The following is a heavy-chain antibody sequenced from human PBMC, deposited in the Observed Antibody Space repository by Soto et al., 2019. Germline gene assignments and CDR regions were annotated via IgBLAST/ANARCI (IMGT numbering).Heavy chain of an antibody. J-gene: IGHJ6*02. Sequence: QVQLQESGPGLVKPSETLSLTCTVSGGSISSYYWSWIRQPPGKGLEWIGYIYYSGSTNYNPSLKSRVTISVDTSKNQFSLKLSSVTAADTAVYYCARDRPTYGWSHYYYYGMDVWGQGTTVTVSS. CDR1: GGSISSYY. D-gene: IGHD3-3*01. CDR2: IYYSGST. CDR3: ARDRPTYGWSHYYYYGMDV. V-gene: IGHV4-59*01.